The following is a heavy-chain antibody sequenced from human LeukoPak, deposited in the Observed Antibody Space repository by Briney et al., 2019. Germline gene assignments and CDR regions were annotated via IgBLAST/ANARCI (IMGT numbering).Heavy chain of an antibody. CDR1: GGSITNYY. Sequence: SETLSLTCTVSGGSITNYYWSWIRQPAGKGLEWIGRIYTSESTNYNPSLKSRVTMSVDTSKNQFSLRLSSVTAADTAVYYCARATSSWYGYIDYWGQGTLVTVSS. J-gene: IGHJ4*02. V-gene: IGHV4-4*07. D-gene: IGHD6-13*01. CDR2: IYTSEST. CDR3: ARATSSWYGYIDY.